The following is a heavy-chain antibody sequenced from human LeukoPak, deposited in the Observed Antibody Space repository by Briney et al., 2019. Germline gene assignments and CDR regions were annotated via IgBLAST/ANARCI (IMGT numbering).Heavy chain of an antibody. CDR1: GYSISSGYY. CDR3: ARGSYYDFWSGSSGGGFDL. V-gene: IGHV4-38-2*02. D-gene: IGHD3-3*01. Sequence: SETLSLTCTVSGYSISSGYYWGWIRQPPGKGLEWIGSIYHSGSTYYNPSLKSRVTISVDTSKNQFSLKLTPVTAADTAVYYCARGSYYDFWSGSSGGGFDLWGQGTMVTVSS. J-gene: IGHJ3*01. CDR2: IYHSGST.